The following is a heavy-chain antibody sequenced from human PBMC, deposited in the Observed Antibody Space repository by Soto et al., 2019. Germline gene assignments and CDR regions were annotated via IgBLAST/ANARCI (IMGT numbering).Heavy chain of an antibody. Sequence: GGSLRLSCAASGFTFSSYAVNWVRQAPGKGLEWVSIITSGNTTYYADSVKGRFTISRDNSKNTRYLQMNSLRAEDTAIYYCAKPQSTSGYYYGMDVWGQGTTVTVSS. CDR1: GFTFSSYA. V-gene: IGHV3-23*01. D-gene: IGHD4-4*01. CDR2: ITSGNTT. CDR3: AKPQSTSGYYYGMDV. J-gene: IGHJ6*02.